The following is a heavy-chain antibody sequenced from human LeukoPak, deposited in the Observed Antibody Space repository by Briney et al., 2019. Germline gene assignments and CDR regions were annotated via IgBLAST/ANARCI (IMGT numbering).Heavy chain of an antibody. D-gene: IGHD6-13*01. CDR3: ARDRTAADP. J-gene: IGHJ5*02. V-gene: IGHV3-48*03. CDR2: ISGSGTSI. CDR1: GFTFSNYE. Sequence: GGSLRLSCAASGFTFSNYEINWVRQAPGRGLEWISYISGSGTSIYHANSVKGRFTISRDNAKNTLYLQMNNLRVEDTAVYYCARDRTAADPWGQGTLVTVSS.